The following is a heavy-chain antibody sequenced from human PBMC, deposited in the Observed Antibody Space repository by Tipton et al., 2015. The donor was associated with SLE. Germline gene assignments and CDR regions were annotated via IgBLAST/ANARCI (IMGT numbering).Heavy chain of an antibody. V-gene: IGHV3-23*01. CDR3: TGLDGDIDY. J-gene: IGHJ4*02. CDR2: ISNRGDHT. Sequence: SLRLSCAVSGFTFSSYFMTWVRHSPGKGLEWVSTISNRGDHTYYADSVRGRFTISRDNSKNVLSLHMTGLRVGDTAVYYCTGLDGDIDYWGQGTLVTVSS. D-gene: IGHD4-17*01. CDR1: GFTFSSYF.